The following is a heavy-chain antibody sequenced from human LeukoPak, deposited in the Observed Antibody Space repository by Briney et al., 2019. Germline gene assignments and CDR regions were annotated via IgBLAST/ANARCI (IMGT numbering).Heavy chain of an antibody. D-gene: IGHD4-11*01. V-gene: IGHV3-74*01. CDR1: GFTFSSYW. CDR2: INTDGSST. Sequence: GGSPRLSCAASGFTFSSYWLHWVRQAPGKGLVWVSRINTDGSSTSYADSVKGRFTISRDNAKNMLYLQMNSLRAEDTAVYYCASGPDYRNYGPGGEFDYWGQGTLVTVSS. CDR3: ASGPDYRNYGPGGEFDY. J-gene: IGHJ4*02.